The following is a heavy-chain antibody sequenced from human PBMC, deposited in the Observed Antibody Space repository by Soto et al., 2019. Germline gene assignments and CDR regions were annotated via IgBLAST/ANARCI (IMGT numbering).Heavy chain of an antibody. CDR1: GGSISSSSYY. J-gene: IGHJ5*02. CDR3: ASTKQDYDILTGYSAHPTSRFDP. CDR2: IYYSGST. D-gene: IGHD3-9*01. V-gene: IGHV4-39*01. Sequence: SETLSLTCTVSGGSISSSSYYWGWIRQPPGKGLEWIGSIYYSGSTYYNPSLKSRVTISVDTSKNQFSLKLSSVTAADTAVYYCASTKQDYDILTGYSAHPTSRFDPWGQGTLVTVSS.